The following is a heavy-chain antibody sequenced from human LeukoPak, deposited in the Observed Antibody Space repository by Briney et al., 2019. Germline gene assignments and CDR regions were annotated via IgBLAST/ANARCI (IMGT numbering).Heavy chain of an antibody. Sequence: SQTLSLTCAISGDSVSSNSATWNWIRQSPSRGLEWLGRTYHKSKWQSDYAVSVKSRIILNPDTSKNQFSLQLNSVTPEDTAVYFCARGLDTAIAYWGQGTLVTVSS. J-gene: IGHJ4*02. V-gene: IGHV6-1*01. CDR3: ARGLDTAIAY. CDR1: GDSVSSNSAT. D-gene: IGHD5-18*01. CDR2: TYHKSKWQS.